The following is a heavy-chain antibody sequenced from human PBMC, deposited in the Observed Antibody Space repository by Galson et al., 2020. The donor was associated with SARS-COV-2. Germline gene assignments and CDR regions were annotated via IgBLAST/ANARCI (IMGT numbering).Heavy chain of an antibody. CDR1: GFTFSSYA. CDR2: VSGSGAGT. Sequence: GGSLRLSCAASGFTFSSYAMNWVRQAPGKRLEWVAAVSGSGAGTHYADSVKGRLTVFRDNSKKTLYLQLNSLRAEDTAVYYCAKAGSAFCGGDCYSTSFKSRYYYVYYMDVWGKGTTVTVSS. CDR3: AKAGSAFCGGDCYSTSFKSRYYYVYYMDV. J-gene: IGHJ6*03. D-gene: IGHD2-21*01. V-gene: IGHV3-23*01.